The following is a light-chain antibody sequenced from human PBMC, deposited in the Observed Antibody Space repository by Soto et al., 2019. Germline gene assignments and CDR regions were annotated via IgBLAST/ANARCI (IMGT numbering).Light chain of an antibody. CDR3: QQYMSSVT. CDR1: QSVDSTF. Sequence: EVVLTQSPGSLSLSPGQRATLSCRASQSVDSTFFAWYQKKPGQAPMLLIYGASKRATGIPDRFSGSGSGTDFTLIISRLEPEDFGVYYCQQYMSSVTFGQGTKVEIK. V-gene: IGKV3-20*01. J-gene: IGKJ1*01. CDR2: GAS.